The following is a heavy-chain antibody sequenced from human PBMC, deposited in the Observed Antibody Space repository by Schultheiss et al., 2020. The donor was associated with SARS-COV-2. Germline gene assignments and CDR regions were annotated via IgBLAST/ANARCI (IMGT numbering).Heavy chain of an antibody. CDR2: IYYSGST. CDR3: ARDRALWFGELTL. V-gene: IGHV4-61*01. CDR1: GGSISSSSYY. D-gene: IGHD3-10*01. Sequence: SQTLSLTCTVSGGSISSSSYYWGWIRQPPGKGLEWIGYIYYSGSTNYNPSLKSRVTISVDTSKNQFSLKLSSVTAADTAVYYCARDRALWFGELTLWGQGTLVTVSS. J-gene: IGHJ4*02.